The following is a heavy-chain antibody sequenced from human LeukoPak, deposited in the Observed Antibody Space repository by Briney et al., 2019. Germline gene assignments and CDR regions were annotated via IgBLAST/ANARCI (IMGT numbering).Heavy chain of an antibody. CDR1: GFTFSGSA. CDR2: IRSKANSYAT. CDR3: TSGVYCTNGVCTY. Sequence: GGSLRLSCAASGFTFSGSAMHWVRQASGKGLEWVGRIRSKANSYATAYAASVKGRFTISRDDSKNTAYLQMNSLKTEDTAVYYCTSGVYCTNGVCTYWGRGTLVTVSS. J-gene: IGHJ4*02. D-gene: IGHD2-8*01. V-gene: IGHV3-73*01.